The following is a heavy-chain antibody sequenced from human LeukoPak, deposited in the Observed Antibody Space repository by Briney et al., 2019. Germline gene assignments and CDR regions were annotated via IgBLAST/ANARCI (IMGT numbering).Heavy chain of an antibody. Sequence: ASVKVSCKASGYSFTSHYMHWVRQAPGQGLEWMGLINPSGSSTLYAQKFQGRVTMARDMSTTTDYMELSSLRSEDTAVYYCARDNSVGDIAWWFDPWGQGTLVTVSS. V-gene: IGHV1-46*01. CDR1: GYSFTSHY. J-gene: IGHJ5*02. CDR2: INPSGSST. D-gene: IGHD3-16*02. CDR3: ARDNSVGDIAWWFDP.